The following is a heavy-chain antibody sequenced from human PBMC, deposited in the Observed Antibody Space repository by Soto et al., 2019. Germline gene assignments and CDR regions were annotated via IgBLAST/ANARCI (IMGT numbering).Heavy chain of an antibody. J-gene: IGHJ6*02. CDR1: GFTFSSYS. D-gene: IGHD2-21*01. Sequence: PGGSLRLSCAASGFTFSSYSMNWVRQAPGKGLEWVSSISSSSSYIYYADSVKGRFTISRDNAKNSLYLQMNSLRAEDTAVYYCARAQVKYYYGMDVWGQGTTVTVSS. V-gene: IGHV3-21*01. CDR2: ISSSSSYI. CDR3: ARAQVKYYYGMDV.